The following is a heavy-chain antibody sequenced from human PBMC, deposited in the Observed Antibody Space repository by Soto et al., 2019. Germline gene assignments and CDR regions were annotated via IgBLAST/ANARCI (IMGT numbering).Heavy chain of an antibody. D-gene: IGHD6-19*01. CDR3: ARTLSRGWYGDFDF. J-gene: IGHJ4*02. CDR1: GFAFSSYA. CDR2: VSYDASDK. Sequence: GGSLRLSCAASGFAFSSYAMHWVRRAPGKGLEWVAVVSYDASDKYYADSVKGRFTISRDNSKKTMYLQMSSLRAEDTAVYYCARTLSRGWYGDFDFWGQGDLVTVSS. V-gene: IGHV3-30-3*01.